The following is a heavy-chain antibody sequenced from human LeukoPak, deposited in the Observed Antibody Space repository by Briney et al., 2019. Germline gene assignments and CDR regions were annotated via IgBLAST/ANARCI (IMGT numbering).Heavy chain of an antibody. CDR3: ARDDRVSGTFLRWFDP. Sequence: PSETLSLTCAVYGGSFSGYYWSWIRQPPGKGLEWIGEINHIGKTNYNPSLKSRVTMSMDTSKSQFSLNLRSVTAADTAVYYCARDDRVSGTFLRWFDPWGQGTLVTVSS. V-gene: IGHV4-34*01. J-gene: IGHJ5*02. D-gene: IGHD1-26*01. CDR1: GGSFSGYY. CDR2: INHIGKT.